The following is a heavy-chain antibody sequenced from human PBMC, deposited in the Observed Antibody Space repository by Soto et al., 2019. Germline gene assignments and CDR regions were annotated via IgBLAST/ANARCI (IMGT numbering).Heavy chain of an antibody. V-gene: IGHV5-51*01. CDR3: ARSLRFLEWLPAGEYYYGMDV. J-gene: IGHJ6*02. CDR2: IYPGDSDT. CDR1: GYSFTSYW. Sequence: GESLKISCKGSGYSFTSYWIGWVRQMPGKGLEWMGIIYPGDSDTRYSPSFQGQVTISADKSISTAYLQWSSLKASDTAMYYCARSLRFLEWLPAGEYYYGMDVWGQGTTVTVSS. D-gene: IGHD3-3*01.